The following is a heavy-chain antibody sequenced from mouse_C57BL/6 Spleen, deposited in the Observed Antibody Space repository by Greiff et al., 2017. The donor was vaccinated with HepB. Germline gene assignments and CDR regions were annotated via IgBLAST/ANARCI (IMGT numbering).Heavy chain of an antibody. V-gene: IGHV1-52*01. Sequence: QVQLQQPGAELVRPGSSVKLSCKASGYTFTSYWMHWVKQRPIQGLEWIGNIDPSDSETHYNQKFKDKATLTVDKSSSTAYMQLSSLTSEDSAVYYCARLDGYYEFAYWGQGTLVTVSA. CDR3: ARLDGYYEFAY. J-gene: IGHJ3*01. CDR1: GYTFTSYW. CDR2: IDPSDSET. D-gene: IGHD2-3*01.